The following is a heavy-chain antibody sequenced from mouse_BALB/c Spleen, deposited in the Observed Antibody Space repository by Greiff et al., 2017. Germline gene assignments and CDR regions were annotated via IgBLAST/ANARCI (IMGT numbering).Heavy chain of an antibody. J-gene: IGHJ1*01. V-gene: IGHV1S29*02. Sequence: EVQLQQSGPELVKPGASVKISCKASGYTFTDYNMHWVKQSHGKSLEWIGYIYPYNGGTGYNQKFKSKATLTVDNSSSTAYMELRSLTSEDSAVYYCARGGWLPYWYFDVWGAGTTVTVAA. CDR3: ARGGWLPYWYFDV. CDR1: GYTFTDYN. CDR2: IYPYNGGT. D-gene: IGHD2-3*01.